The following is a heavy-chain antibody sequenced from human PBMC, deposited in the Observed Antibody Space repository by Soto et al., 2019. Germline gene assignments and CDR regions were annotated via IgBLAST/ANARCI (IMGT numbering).Heavy chain of an antibody. J-gene: IGHJ5*02. Sequence: ASLKVSCKASGYTFTSYGISWVRQAPGQGLEWMGWISAYNGNTNYAQKLQGRVTMTTDTSTSTAYMELRSLRSDDTAVYYCARRIYGSGTNWFDPWGQGTLVTVSS. CDR1: GYTFTSYG. CDR3: ARRIYGSGTNWFDP. D-gene: IGHD3-10*01. V-gene: IGHV1-18*01. CDR2: ISAYNGNT.